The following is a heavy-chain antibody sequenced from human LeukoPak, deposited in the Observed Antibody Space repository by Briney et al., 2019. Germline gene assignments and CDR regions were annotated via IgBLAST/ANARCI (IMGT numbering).Heavy chain of an antibody. V-gene: IGHV3-7*01. D-gene: IGHD6-19*01. CDR1: GFTLSSYW. CDR3: ARDGIALAGTDDAFDI. CDR2: IKPDGSQK. Sequence: GGSLRLSCAVSGFTLSSYWMSWVRQAPGKGLEWVANIKPDGSQKYYVDSVKGRFTISRDNTKNSLYLQMNTLRAEDTAVYYCARDGIALAGTDDAFDIWGQGTMVIVSS. J-gene: IGHJ3*02.